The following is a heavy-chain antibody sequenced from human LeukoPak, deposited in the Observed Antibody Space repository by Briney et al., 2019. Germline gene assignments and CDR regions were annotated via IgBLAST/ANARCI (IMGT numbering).Heavy chain of an antibody. Sequence: GGFLRLSCAASGFSFSNYAMHWVRQAPGKGPEYVSAINSNGGSTYYADSVKGRFTISRDNAKNSLYLQMNSLRAEDTAVYYCARGNYDSSGYLGYYYYMDVWGKGTTVTVSS. J-gene: IGHJ6*03. CDR2: INSNGGST. CDR1: GFSFSNYA. V-gene: IGHV3-64*04. D-gene: IGHD3-22*01. CDR3: ARGNYDSSGYLGYYYYMDV.